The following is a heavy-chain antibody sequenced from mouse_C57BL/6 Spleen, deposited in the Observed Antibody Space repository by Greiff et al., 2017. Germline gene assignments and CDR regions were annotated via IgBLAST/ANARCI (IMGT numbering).Heavy chain of an antibody. D-gene: IGHD2-2*01. CDR1: GFTFSDYY. J-gene: IGHJ4*01. CDR2: IGNGGGST. Sequence: EVKLMESGGGLVQPGGSLKLSCAASGFTFSDYYMNWVRQTPEKRLEWVAYIGNGGGSTYYPDTVKGRFTISGDNATNTPYMQMSRLKSEDTAMECCARYCPYGCVGGIDYWGQGTSVTVSA. V-gene: IGHV5-12*01. CDR3: ARYCPYGCVGGIDY.